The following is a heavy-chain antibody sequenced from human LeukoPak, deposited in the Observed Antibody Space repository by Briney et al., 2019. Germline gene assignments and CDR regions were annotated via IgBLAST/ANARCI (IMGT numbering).Heavy chain of an antibody. Sequence: SQTLSLTCTVSGGSISSGDYYWSWIRQPPGMGLEWIGDIYYSGSTYYNPSLKSRVTISVDTSKNQFSLKLSSVTAADTAVYYCARSLYCSSTSCSDDAFDIWGQGTMVTVSS. CDR1: GGSISSGDYY. CDR3: ARSLYCSSTSCSDDAFDI. J-gene: IGHJ3*02. D-gene: IGHD2-2*01. CDR2: IYYSGST. V-gene: IGHV4-30-4*08.